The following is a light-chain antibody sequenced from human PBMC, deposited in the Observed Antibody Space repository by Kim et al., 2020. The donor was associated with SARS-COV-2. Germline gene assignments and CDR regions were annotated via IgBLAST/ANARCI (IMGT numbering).Light chain of an antibody. CDR2: DVA. CDR3: SSFAGSNNLI. CDR1: RSDVGGYAH. V-gene: IGLV2-8*01. Sequence: GQSVPTSCTGPRSDVGGYAHVSWYQQHPGKAPKLMIYDVAKRPSGVPDRFSGSKSGNTASLTVSGLQPEDEADYYCSSFAGSNNLIFGGGTQLTVL. J-gene: IGLJ2*01.